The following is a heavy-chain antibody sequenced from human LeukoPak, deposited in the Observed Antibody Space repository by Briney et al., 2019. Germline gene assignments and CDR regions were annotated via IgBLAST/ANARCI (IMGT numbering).Heavy chain of an antibody. V-gene: IGHV1-18*01. CDR1: GYTFTSYG. J-gene: IGHJ4*02. CDR2: ISAYNGNT. CDR3: ARETYGDYDFDY. Sequence: ASVKVSCKASGYTFTSYGISWVRQAPGQGLEWMRWISAYNGNTNYAQKLQGRVTMTTDTSTSTAYMELRSLRSDDAAVYYCARETYGDYDFDYWGQGTLVTVSS. D-gene: IGHD4-17*01.